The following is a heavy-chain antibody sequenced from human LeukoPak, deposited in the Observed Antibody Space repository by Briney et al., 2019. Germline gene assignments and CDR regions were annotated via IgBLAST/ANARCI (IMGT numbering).Heavy chain of an antibody. V-gene: IGHV1-69-2*01. J-gene: IGHJ4*02. D-gene: IGHD1-1*01. CDR2: VDPEDGET. Sequence: ASVKVSCKVPGYTFTDYYMHWVQQAPGEGLEWMGLVDPEDGETIYAEKFQGRVTITADTSTDTAYMELSSLRSEDTAVYYCATFNGYTGTYYFDYWGQGTLVTVSS. CDR3: ATFNGYTGTYYFDY. CDR1: GYTFTDYY.